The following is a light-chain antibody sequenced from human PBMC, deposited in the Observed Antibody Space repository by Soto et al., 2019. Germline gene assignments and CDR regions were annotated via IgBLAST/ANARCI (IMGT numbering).Light chain of an antibody. CDR1: SGHNTYS. V-gene: IGLV4-69*01. CDR2: LKSDGSH. Sequence: QLVLTQSPSASASLGASVKLTCTLSSGHNTYSIAWHRQQPEKGPRFLMKLKSDGSHSRGDGIPDRFSGSSSGAERYLTISSLQSEDEADYYCQTWATGIQVFGGGTKVTVL. J-gene: IGLJ2*01. CDR3: QTWATGIQV.